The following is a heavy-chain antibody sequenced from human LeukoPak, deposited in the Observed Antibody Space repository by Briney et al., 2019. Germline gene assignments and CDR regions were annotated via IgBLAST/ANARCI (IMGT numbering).Heavy chain of an antibody. CDR2: T. V-gene: IGHV5-51*01. J-gene: IGHJ4*02. Sequence: TRYSPSFQGQVTISADKSISTAYLQWSSLKASDTAMYYCARHGGSGWYHNWGQGTLVTVSS. D-gene: IGHD6-19*01. CDR3: ARHGGSGWYHN.